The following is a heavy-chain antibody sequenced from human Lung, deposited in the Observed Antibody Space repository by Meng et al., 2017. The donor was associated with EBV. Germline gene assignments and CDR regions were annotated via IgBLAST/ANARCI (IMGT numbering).Heavy chain of an antibody. CDR1: GYTFISYA. J-gene: IGHJ4*02. V-gene: IGHV7-4-1*02. CDR3: ARGDYYDSSGLDY. Sequence: QVEMVEHGSELKKPGASGKVYCKASGYTFISYAMNWVRHAPGQGLEWIGWINTNTGNPTYAQGLTGRFVFSLDTSVSTAYLQISSLKAEDTAVYYCARGDYYDSSGLDYWGQGTLVTVSS. CDR2: INTNTGNP. D-gene: IGHD3-22*01.